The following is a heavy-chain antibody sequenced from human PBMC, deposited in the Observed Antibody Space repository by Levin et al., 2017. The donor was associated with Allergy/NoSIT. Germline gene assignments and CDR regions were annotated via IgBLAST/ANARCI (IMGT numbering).Heavy chain of an antibody. CDR1: GYTFTSYY. CDR2: INPSGGST. V-gene: IGHV1-46*03. D-gene: IGHD3-9*01. CDR3: ARAPVLRYFDWLSTGAYYYMDV. Sequence: GASVKVSCKASGYTFTSYYMHWVRQAPGQGLEWMGIINPSGGSTSYAQKFQGRVTMTRDTSTSTVYMELSSLRSEDTAVYYCARAPVLRYFDWLSTGAYYYMDVWGKGTTVTVSS. J-gene: IGHJ6*03.